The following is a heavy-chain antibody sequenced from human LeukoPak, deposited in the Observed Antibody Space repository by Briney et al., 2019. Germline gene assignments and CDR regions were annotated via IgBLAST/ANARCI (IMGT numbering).Heavy chain of an antibody. Sequence: GESLKISCRTSGYNFSRFWIGWVRLMPGKGLEWMGIIYPDNSETKYSPSFQGQVTISADKSISTAYLQWSSLKASDSAMYYCARMIFGLYFFDYWAQGSLVAVSS. CDR3: ARMIFGLYFFDY. V-gene: IGHV5-51*01. J-gene: IGHJ4*02. CDR1: GYNFSRFW. D-gene: IGHD3/OR15-3a*01. CDR2: IYPDNSET.